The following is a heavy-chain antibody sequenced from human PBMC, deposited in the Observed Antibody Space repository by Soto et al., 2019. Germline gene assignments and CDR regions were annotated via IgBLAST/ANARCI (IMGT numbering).Heavy chain of an antibody. CDR1: GYTFTSHT. D-gene: IGHD2-8*01. CDR2: IIVSHGSP. J-gene: IGHJ4*02. CDR3: AREPEDGVPGDY. V-gene: IGHV1-3*01. Sequence: QVNLVQSGAEVKQPGASVRVSCESSGYTFTSHTIHWARQAPGKGLEWMGWIIVSHGSPRYAPQFQGRITFGRDTSAPTAYMELTSLTFDYTAVYYCAREPEDGVPGDYWGQGTPVVVSS.